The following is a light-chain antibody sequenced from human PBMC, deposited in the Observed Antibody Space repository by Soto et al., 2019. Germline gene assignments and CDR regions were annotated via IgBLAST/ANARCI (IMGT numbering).Light chain of an antibody. J-gene: IGLJ1*01. CDR1: SSDVGAYNF. Sequence: QSVLAQPASVSGSPGQSISISCTGTSSDVGAYNFVSWYQQHPDKAPKLVIFDVNNRPSGVSNRFSGSKFGNTASLTISGLRAEDEADYYCTSYTSISTYVFGTGTKVTVL. CDR3: TSYTSISTYV. CDR2: DVN. V-gene: IGLV2-14*01.